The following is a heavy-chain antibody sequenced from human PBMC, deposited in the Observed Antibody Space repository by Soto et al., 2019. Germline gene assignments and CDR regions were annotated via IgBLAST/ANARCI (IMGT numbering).Heavy chain of an antibody. J-gene: IGHJ6*02. CDR1: GYSFTSYW. Sequence: PGESLKISCKGSGYSFTSYWIGWVRQIPGKGLEWMGIIYPGDSDTRYSPSFQGQVTISADKSISTAYLQWSSLKASDTAMYYCARTDYEETYYYYYGMDVWGQGTTVTVSS. CDR2: IYPGDSDT. D-gene: IGHD4-17*01. CDR3: ARTDYEETYYYYYGMDV. V-gene: IGHV5-51*01.